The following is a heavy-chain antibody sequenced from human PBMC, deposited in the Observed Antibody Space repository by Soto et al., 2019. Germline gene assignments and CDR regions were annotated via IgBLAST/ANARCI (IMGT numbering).Heavy chain of an antibody. CDR1: GGTFSSYA. Sequence: VQLVQSGAEVKKPGSSVKVSCKASGGTFSSYAISWVRHAPGQGLEWMGGIILIFCTANYAQKFQGRVTITADESTSTAYMELSSLRSKDTAVYYCARGVRGYHYYYCYGMDGWGQGTTVTVS. CDR2: IILIFCTA. CDR3: ARGVRGYHYYYCYGMDG. V-gene: IGHV1-69*01. J-gene: IGHJ6*02. D-gene: IGHD3-22*01.